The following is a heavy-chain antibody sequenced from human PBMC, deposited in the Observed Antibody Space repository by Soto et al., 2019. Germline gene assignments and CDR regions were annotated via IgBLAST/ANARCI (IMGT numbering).Heavy chain of an antibody. J-gene: IGHJ4*02. D-gene: IGHD2-8*01. Sequence: EVQLLESGGGLGQPGGSLRLSCAASGFSFSSYAMSWVRQAPGKGLEWVSAISGSGGSTYYADSVKGRFTISRDNSKNTLYLQMNSLRVEDTAIYYCTADTNARGYWGQGTLVTVSS. CDR2: ISGSGGST. CDR3: TADTNARGY. V-gene: IGHV3-23*01. CDR1: GFSFSSYA.